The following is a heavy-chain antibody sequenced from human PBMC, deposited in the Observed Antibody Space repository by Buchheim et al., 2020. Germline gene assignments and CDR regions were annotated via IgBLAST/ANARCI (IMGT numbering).Heavy chain of an antibody. J-gene: IGHJ5*02. CDR1: GGSISSYY. CDR2: IYYSGST. V-gene: IGHV4-59*01. Sequence: QVQLQESGPGLVKPSETLSLTCTVSGGSISSYYWSWIRQPPGKGLEWIGYIYYSGSTNYDPSLKSRVTISVDTSKNQFSLKLSSVTAADTAVYYCARMVGYCSGGSRYSGWFDPWGQGTL. CDR3: ARMVGYCSGGSRYSGWFDP. D-gene: IGHD2-15*01.